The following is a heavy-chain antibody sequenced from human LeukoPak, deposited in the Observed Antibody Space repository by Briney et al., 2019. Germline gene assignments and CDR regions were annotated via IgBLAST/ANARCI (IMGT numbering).Heavy chain of an antibody. D-gene: IGHD3-9*01. CDR1: GFTFSSYS. V-gene: IGHV3-48*04. CDR3: ARRNYDILTGYYSDY. J-gene: IGHJ4*02. Sequence: GGSLRLSCAASGFTFSSYSMNWVRQAPGKGLEWVSYISSSSSTIYYADSVKGRFTISRDNAKNSLYLQMNSLRAEDTAVYYCARRNYDILTGYYSDYWGQGTLVTVSS. CDR2: ISSSSSTI.